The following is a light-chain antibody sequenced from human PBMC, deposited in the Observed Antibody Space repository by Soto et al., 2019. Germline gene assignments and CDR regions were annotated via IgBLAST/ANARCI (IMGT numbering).Light chain of an antibody. V-gene: IGKV1-27*01. CDR2: AAS. CDR1: QGISNY. Sequence: DIQMTQSPSSLSASVGDRVTITCRASQGISNYLAWYQQIPGKVPKLLISAASTLQSGVPSRFSGSGSWTDFTITISRLQPEDVATYYCQKYTTVPAFGGGTKVAIK. CDR3: QKYTTVPA. J-gene: IGKJ4*01.